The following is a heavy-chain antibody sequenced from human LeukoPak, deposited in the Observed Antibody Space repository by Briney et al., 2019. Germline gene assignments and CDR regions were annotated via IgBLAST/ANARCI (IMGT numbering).Heavy chain of an antibody. Sequence: PGGSLRLSCAASGFTFSSYAMSWVRQAPGKGLEWVSSISSSSSYIYYADSVKGRFTISRDNAKNSLYLQMNSLRAEDTAVYYCASDALYSYCSSTSCYGPNDYWGQGTLVTVSS. CDR2: ISSSSSYI. CDR3: ASDALYSYCSSTSCYGPNDY. V-gene: IGHV3-21*01. CDR1: GFTFSSYA. D-gene: IGHD2-2*01. J-gene: IGHJ4*02.